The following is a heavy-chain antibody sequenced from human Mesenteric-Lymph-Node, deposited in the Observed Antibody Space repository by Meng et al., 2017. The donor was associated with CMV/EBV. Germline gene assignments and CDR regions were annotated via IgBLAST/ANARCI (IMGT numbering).Heavy chain of an antibody. D-gene: IGHD4-23*01. CDR2: INHSGST. V-gene: IGHV4-34*01. Sequence: VQLPQWCAGLLKPSDTLSLTCAVYGGSFSGYYWSWIRQPPGKGLEWIGEINHSGSTNYNPSLKSRVTISVDTSKNQFSLKLSSVTAADTAVYYCARHQRWLKSEGGFNYWGQGTLVTVSS. CDR1: GGSFSGYY. J-gene: IGHJ4*02. CDR3: ARHQRWLKSEGGFNY.